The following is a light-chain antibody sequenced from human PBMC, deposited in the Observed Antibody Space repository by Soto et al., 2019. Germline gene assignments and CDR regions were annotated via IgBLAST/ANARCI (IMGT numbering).Light chain of an antibody. CDR2: GAS. Sequence: EIVMTQSPATLSVSPGERATLSCRASQSVSSNLAWYQQKPGQAPRLLIYGASTRATGIPARFSGSGSGTEFTLTISSLQSEDFAVYYCQQYNNWTSIPFRQGTRLEIK. J-gene: IGKJ5*01. CDR1: QSVSSN. V-gene: IGKV3-15*01. CDR3: QQYNNWTSIP.